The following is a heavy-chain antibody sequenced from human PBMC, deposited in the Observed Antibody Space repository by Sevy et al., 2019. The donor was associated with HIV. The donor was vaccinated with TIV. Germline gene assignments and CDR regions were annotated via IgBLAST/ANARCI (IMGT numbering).Heavy chain of an antibody. CDR3: ANGISARLDY. CDR1: GDSISGYY. V-gene: IGHV4-59*01. Sequence: SETLSLTCTVSGDSISGYYWSWIRQPPGKGLEWIGYFYYSGRTNYSPSLKSRATISVDTSKNQISLTLNSVTAADTAIYYCANGISARLDYWGQGTLVTVSS. CDR2: FYYSGRT. J-gene: IGHJ4*02. D-gene: IGHD6-6*01.